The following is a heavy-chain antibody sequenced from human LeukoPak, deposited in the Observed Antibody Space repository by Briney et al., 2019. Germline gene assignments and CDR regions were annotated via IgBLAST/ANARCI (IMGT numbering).Heavy chain of an antibody. Sequence: GASVKVPCKASGYTFTGYYMHWVRQAPGQGLEWMGWINPNSGGTNYAQKFQGRVTMTRDTSISTAYMELSRLRSDDTAVYYCARDIGTMTTNSYYYYMDVWGKGTTVTVSS. CDR3: ARDIGTMTTNSYYYYMDV. D-gene: IGHD3-22*01. V-gene: IGHV1-2*02. CDR2: INPNSGGT. J-gene: IGHJ6*03. CDR1: GYTFTGYY.